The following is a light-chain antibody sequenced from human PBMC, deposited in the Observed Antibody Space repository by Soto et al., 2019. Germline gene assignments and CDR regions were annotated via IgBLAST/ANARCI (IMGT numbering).Light chain of an antibody. CDR2: EVS. CDR3: SSYAGSRVV. J-gene: IGLJ2*01. Sequence: QSALTQPPSASGSPGQSVTISCTGTSSDVGGYNYVSWYQQHPGKAPKLMIYEVSKRPSGVPDRFSGSKSGNTASLTVSGLQAEDEADYYCSSYAGSRVVFCGGTKLTVL. V-gene: IGLV2-8*01. CDR1: SSDVGGYNY.